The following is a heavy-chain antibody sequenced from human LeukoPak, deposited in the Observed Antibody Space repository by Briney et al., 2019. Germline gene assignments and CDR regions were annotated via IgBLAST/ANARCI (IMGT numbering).Heavy chain of an antibody. CDR3: ARGSEEDIVVVPAAIGLDY. CDR1: GGSFSGYY. V-gene: IGHV4-34*01. Sequence: PSETLSLTCAVYGGSFSGYYWSWIRQPPGKGLEWIGEINHSGSTNYNPSLKSRVTISVDTSKNQFSLKLSSVTAADTAVYHCARGSEEDIVVVPAAIGLDYWGQGTLVTVSS. D-gene: IGHD2-2*02. CDR2: INHSGST. J-gene: IGHJ4*02.